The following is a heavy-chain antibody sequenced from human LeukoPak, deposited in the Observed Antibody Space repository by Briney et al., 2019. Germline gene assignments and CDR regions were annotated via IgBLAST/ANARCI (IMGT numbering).Heavy chain of an antibody. CDR3: AREGAAAGMFYYYYGMDV. V-gene: IGHV4-59*12. D-gene: IGHD6-13*01. CDR1: GGSISSYY. CDR2: IYYSGST. J-gene: IGHJ6*02. Sequence: PSETLSLTCTVSGGSISSYYWSWIRQPPGKGLEGIGYIYYSGSTNYNPSLKSRVTISVDTSKNQFSLKLSSVTAADTAVYYCAREGAAAGMFYYYYGMDVWGQGTTVTVSS.